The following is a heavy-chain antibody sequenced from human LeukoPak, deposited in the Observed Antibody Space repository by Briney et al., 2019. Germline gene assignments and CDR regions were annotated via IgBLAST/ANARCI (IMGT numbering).Heavy chain of an antibody. CDR1: GGSFSGYY. CDR3: AASGGPINWFDP. V-gene: IGHV4-34*01. J-gene: IGHJ5*02. CDR2: ITHNGYT. Sequence: PSETLSLTCAVYGGSFSGYYWGWIRQPPRKGLQGMGEITHNGYTNYNPALKSRVPISIDTSKNDFSLKVSSVTAADMAIYYCAASGGPINWFDPWGQGTLVTVSS. D-gene: IGHD3-10*01.